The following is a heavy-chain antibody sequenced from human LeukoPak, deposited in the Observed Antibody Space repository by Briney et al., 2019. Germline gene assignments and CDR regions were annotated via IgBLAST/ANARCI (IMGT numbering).Heavy chain of an antibody. J-gene: IGHJ5*02. D-gene: IGHD6-13*01. CDR3: ARDSSSWSGGWFDP. Sequence: ASVKVSCKASGYTFTGCYMHWVRQAPGQGLEWMGWINPNSGGTNYAQKFQGRVTMTRDTSISTAYMELSRLRSDDTAVYYCARDSSSWSGGWFDPWGQGTLVTVSS. V-gene: IGHV1-2*02. CDR2: INPNSGGT. CDR1: GYTFTGCY.